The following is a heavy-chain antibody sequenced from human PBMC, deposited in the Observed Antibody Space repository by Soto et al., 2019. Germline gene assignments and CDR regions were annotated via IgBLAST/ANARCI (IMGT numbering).Heavy chain of an antibody. V-gene: IGHV3-23*01. CDR2: ISDTGGDT. D-gene: IGHD1-1*01. CDR3: VRDLYRSATMPCLDH. CDR1: GFTFIDYA. J-gene: IGHJ4*02. Sequence: GGSLRLACEASGFTFIDYAMIWVRQAPGKGLEWVTSISDTGGDTFYADSMNGRFTISRDNSKNTLHLQINSLRAEDTAIYYCVRDLYRSATMPCLDHWGQGTLVTVSS.